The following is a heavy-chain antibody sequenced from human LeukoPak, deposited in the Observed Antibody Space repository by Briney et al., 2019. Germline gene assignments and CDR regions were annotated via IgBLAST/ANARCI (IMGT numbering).Heavy chain of an antibody. CDR2: IKQDGSEK. Sequence: RGSLRLSCAASGFTFSSYWMSWVRQAPGKGQEWVANIKQDGSEKYYVDSVKGRFTISRDNAKNSLYLQMNSLRAEDTAVYYCARDDFWSALRAYYFDYWGQGTLVTVSS. CDR1: GFTFSSYW. V-gene: IGHV3-7*01. J-gene: IGHJ4*02. D-gene: IGHD3-3*01. CDR3: ARDDFWSALRAYYFDY.